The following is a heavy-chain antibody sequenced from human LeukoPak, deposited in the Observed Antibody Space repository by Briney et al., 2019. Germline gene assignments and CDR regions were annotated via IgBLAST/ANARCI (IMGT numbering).Heavy chain of an antibody. J-gene: IGHJ4*02. CDR3: ATDITTCYYGSGNY. CDR1: GFTFSSFT. Sequence: KTGGSLRLSCAASGFTFSSFTMNWVRQAPGKGLEWVSSISSSSTYIYYADSVKGRFSISRDNAKNSLYLQMNSLRAEDTAVYYCATDITTCYYGSGNYWSQGTLVTVSS. D-gene: IGHD3-10*01. V-gene: IGHV3-21*06. CDR2: ISSSSTYI.